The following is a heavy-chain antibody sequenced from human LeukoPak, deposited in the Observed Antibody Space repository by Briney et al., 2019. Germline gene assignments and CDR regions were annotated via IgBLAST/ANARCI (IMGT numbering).Heavy chain of an antibody. J-gene: IGHJ4*02. Sequence: PGESLRLSCAASGFTFNNYWMHWVRQGPGKGLVWVSRINTDGSNSNYADSVKGRFTISRDNAKNTLYLQMNSLRAEDTAVYYCARSRYSYSSMDWGQGTLVTVSS. CDR3: ARSRYSYSSMD. D-gene: IGHD6-6*01. CDR1: GFTFNNYW. V-gene: IGHV3-74*01. CDR2: INTDGSNS.